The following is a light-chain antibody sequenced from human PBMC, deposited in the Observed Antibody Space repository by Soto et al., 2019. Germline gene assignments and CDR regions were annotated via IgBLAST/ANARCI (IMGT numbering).Light chain of an antibody. CDR1: QSIGTW. CDR3: QQYNSYSRA. V-gene: IGKV1-5*01. J-gene: IGKJ1*01. CDR2: DAS. Sequence: DIQMTQSPSTLSASVGDRVTITCRASQSIGTWLAWYQHKPGRAPKLLIYDASTLEGGVPSRFSGSRSGKEFTFTISSLQPDDFATYDCQQYNSYSRAFGQGTKVEIK.